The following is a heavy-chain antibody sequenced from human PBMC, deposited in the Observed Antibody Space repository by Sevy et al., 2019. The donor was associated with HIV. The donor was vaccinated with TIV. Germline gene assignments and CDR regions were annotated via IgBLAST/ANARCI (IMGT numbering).Heavy chain of an antibody. CDR3: ARHGGCIGGSCTADI. CDR2: INPKSGGT. Sequence: ASVKVSCKASGYTFDGSYIHWVRQAPGQGLEWMGRINPKSGGTNFAQQFQGRVTMTRDTSISTAYMELSRLRFDDTAVYFCARHGGCIGGSCTADIWGQGTMVTVSS. V-gene: IGHV1-2*06. J-gene: IGHJ3*02. CDR1: GYTFDGSY. D-gene: IGHD2-15*01.